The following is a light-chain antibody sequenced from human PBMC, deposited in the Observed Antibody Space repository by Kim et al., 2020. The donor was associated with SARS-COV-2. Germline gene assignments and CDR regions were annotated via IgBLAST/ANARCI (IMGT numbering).Light chain of an antibody. Sequence: GDRVTITCRASLGIGRYLAWYQQKVGKAPELLIYSTSTLRSGVPSRFSGAGSGTDFTLTISSLQPEDFAVYYCQQLNSYPNTFGQGTRL. V-gene: IGKV1-9*01. CDR1: LGIGRY. J-gene: IGKJ5*01. CDR3: QQLNSYPNT. CDR2: STS.